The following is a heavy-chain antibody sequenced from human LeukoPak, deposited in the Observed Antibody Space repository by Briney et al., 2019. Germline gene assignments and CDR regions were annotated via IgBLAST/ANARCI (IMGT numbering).Heavy chain of an antibody. V-gene: IGHV3-30*18. D-gene: IGHD3-3*01. J-gene: IGHJ4*02. CDR2: ISYDGSNK. CDR1: GFTFSSYG. Sequence: GGSLRLSCAASGFTFSSYGMHWVRQAPGKGLEWVAVISYDGSNKYYADSVKGRFTISRDNSKDTLYLQMNSLRAEDTAVYYCAKPIWSGYYYGPDYWGQGTLVTVSS. CDR3: AKPIWSGYYYGPDY.